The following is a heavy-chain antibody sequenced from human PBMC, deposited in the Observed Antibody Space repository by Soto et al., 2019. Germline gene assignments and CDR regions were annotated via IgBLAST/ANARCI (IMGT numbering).Heavy chain of an antibody. Sequence: EEQLLESGGGLIQPGGSLRLACAASGFTFSSYAMTWVRQAPGKGLEWVSSISFSDGGTYYADSVKGRLTISRDNSKNTLFLQMNSLRVDDTAVYYCVKDDRILGRRYFDLWGRGTLVTVSS. V-gene: IGHV3-23*01. D-gene: IGHD2-15*01. J-gene: IGHJ2*01. CDR2: ISFSDGGT. CDR1: GFTFSSYA. CDR3: VKDDRILGRRYFDL.